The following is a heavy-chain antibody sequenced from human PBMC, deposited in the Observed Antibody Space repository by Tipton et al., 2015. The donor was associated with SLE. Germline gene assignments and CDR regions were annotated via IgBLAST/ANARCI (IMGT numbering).Heavy chain of an antibody. V-gene: IGHV4-39*01. CDR2: ISYSGST. CDR1: GDSVSSNNCH. J-gene: IGHJ3*02. Sequence: TLSLTCSVSGDSVSSNNCHWGWIRQPPGKGLEWIGYISYSGSTYYNPSLKSRVTISVDTSKNQFSLRLTSVTAADTSVYYCARAYSNAFDIWGLGTLITVSS. CDR3: ARAYSNAFDI. D-gene: IGHD2-21*01.